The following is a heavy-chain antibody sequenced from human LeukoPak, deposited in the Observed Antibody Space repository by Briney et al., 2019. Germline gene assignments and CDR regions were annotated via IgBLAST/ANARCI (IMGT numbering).Heavy chain of an antibody. CDR1: GFTFSAYA. J-gene: IGHJ4*02. V-gene: IGHV3-30*03. CDR2: ISYDGSNQ. Sequence: GGSLRLSCEASGFTFSAYAMTWVRQAPGKGLEWVAVISYDGSNQHKADSVRGRFTISRDNSKNTLYLQMNSLRAEDTAVYYCARDLHGRYSYGYRHWGQGTLVTVSS. CDR3: ARDLHGRYSYGYRH. D-gene: IGHD5-18*01.